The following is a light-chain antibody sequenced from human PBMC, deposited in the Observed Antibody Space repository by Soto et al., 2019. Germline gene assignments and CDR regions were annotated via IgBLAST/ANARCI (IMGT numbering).Light chain of an antibody. CDR2: KAS. V-gene: IGKV1-5*03. J-gene: IGKJ4*01. CDR3: LQYNHYPLT. Sequence: DIQMTQSPSTLSASVGDRVTLTCRASQSINSWLAWYQQRPGKGPKLLIHKASILDGGVTSRFIGIAFVTEFTFTICSLQPDDFATYYCLQYNHYPLTFGGGTKVDIK. CDR1: QSINSW.